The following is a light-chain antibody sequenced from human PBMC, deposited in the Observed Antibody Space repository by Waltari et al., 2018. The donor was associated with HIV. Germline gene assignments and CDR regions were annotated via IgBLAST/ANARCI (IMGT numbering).Light chain of an antibody. J-gene: IGLJ3*02. CDR2: EDS. V-gene: IGLV3-10*01. CDR1: ALPKKY. Sequence: SYELTQTPSVSVSPGQTARITCSGDALPKKYAYWYQQKSGQAPVLVIYEDSKRPSGIPERFSGSSSGTMATLTISGAQVEDEADYYFYSTDSSGNHRVFGGGTKLTVL. CDR3: YSTDSSGNHRV.